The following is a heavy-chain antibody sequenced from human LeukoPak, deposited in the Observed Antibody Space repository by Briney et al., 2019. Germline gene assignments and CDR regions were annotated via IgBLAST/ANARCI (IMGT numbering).Heavy chain of an antibody. CDR1: GFTVSSNC. CDR2: IYSGGST. J-gene: IGHJ5*02. CDR3: ARMAPGYCSSTSCGFDP. D-gene: IGHD2-2*01. V-gene: IGHV3-53*01. Sequence: GGSLRLSCAASGFTVSSNCMSWVRQAPGKGLEWVSVIYSGGSTYYADSVKGRFTISRDNSKNTLYLQMNSLRAEDTAVYYCARMAPGYCSSTSCGFDPWGQGTLVTVSS.